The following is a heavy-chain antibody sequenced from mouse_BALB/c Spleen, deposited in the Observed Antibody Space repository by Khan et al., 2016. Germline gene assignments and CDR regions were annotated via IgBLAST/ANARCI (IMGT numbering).Heavy chain of an antibody. Sequence: EVELVESGGGLVQPGGSLRLSCATSGFTFTDYYMSWVRQPPGKALEWLGFIRNKANGYTTEYSASVKGRFPISRDNSKSILYLQMNTLRADDSATYYCARDSGYGSRGFAYWGQGTLVTVSA. D-gene: IGHD1-1*01. CDR2: IRNKANGYTT. V-gene: IGHV7-3*02. CDR1: GFTFTDYY. J-gene: IGHJ3*01. CDR3: ARDSGYGSRGFAY.